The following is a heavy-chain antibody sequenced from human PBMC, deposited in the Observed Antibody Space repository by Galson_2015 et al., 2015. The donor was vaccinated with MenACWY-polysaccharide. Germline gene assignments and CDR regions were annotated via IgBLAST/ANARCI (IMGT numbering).Heavy chain of an antibody. D-gene: IGHD1-26*01. CDR2: ISSGGDT. CDR3: ARDTTLDY. V-gene: IGHV3-66*02. J-gene: IGHJ4*02. Sequence: SLRLSCAASGFTVSSNYMGWVRQAPGKGLEWVSVISSGGDTYYADSVKGRFTFSRDNSKNTLYLQMNSLRSEDTAVYYCARDTTLDYWGRGTLVTVSS. CDR1: GFTVSSNY.